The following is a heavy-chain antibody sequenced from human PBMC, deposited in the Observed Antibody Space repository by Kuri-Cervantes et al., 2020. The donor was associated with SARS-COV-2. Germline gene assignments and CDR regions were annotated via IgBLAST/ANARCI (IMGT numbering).Heavy chain of an antibody. V-gene: IGHV4-38-2*02. J-gene: IGHJ4*02. D-gene: IGHD6-25*01. Sequence: SETLSLTCNVSGYSISSGYYWGWIRQAPGKGLEWVGSIHESGRTYYNPSLKSRVTISVDTSKNQFSLKLSSVTAADTAVYYCASESSVQRLFDYWGQGTPVTVSS. CDR3: ASESSVQRLFDY. CDR1: GYSISSGYY. CDR2: IHESGRT.